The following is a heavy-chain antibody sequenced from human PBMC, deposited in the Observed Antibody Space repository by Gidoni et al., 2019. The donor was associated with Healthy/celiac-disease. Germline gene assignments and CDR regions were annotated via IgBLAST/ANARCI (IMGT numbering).Heavy chain of an antibody. J-gene: IGHJ4*02. CDR3: AKDSHQWLPEINVDY. V-gene: IGHV3-23*01. D-gene: IGHD6-19*01. CDR1: GLTFSSYA. Sequence: EVQLLESGGGLVPPGGSLRLSCAASGLTFSSYAMSWVRQAPGKGLGWVSAISGSGGRTYYADSVKGRCTISRDNSKNTLYLQMNSLRAEDTAVYYCAKDSHQWLPEINVDYWGQGTLVTVSS. CDR2: ISGSGGRT.